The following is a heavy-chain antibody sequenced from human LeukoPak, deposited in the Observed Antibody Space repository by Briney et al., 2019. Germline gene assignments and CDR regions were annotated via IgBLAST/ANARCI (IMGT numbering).Heavy chain of an antibody. CDR2: IYYIGTT. CDR1: GGSFSGYY. CDR3: AREVQADWFDP. J-gene: IGHJ5*02. Sequence: PSETLSLTCAVYGGSFSGYYWSWIRQPPGKGLEWIGYIYYIGTTKFNPSLKSRVTISVDTSKNRFSLKLSSVTAADTAVYYCAREVQADWFDPWGQGTLVTVSS. V-gene: IGHV4-59*01.